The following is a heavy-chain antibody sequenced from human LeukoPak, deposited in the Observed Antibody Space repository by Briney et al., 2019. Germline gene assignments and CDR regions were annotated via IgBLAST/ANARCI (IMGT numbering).Heavy chain of an antibody. CDR3: ATSGDFWSGYWYYFDY. D-gene: IGHD3-3*01. Sequence: GGSLRLSCAASGFTLSSYAMHWVRQAPGKGLEYVSAISSNGGSTYYANSVKGRFTISRDNSKNTLYLQMGSLRAEDMAVYYCATSGDFWSGYWYYFDYWGQGTLVTVSS. CDR1: GFTLSSYA. V-gene: IGHV3-64*01. J-gene: IGHJ4*02. CDR2: ISSNGGST.